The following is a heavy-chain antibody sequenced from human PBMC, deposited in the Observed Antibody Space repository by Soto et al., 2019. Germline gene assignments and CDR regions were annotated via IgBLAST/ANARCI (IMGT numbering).Heavy chain of an antibody. CDR3: ASGRGYDILTGYYPYFDY. V-gene: IGHV3-9*01. J-gene: IGHJ4*02. D-gene: IGHD3-9*01. CDR1: GFTFDDYA. Sequence: ESGGGLAQPGRSLRLSCAASGFTFDDYAMHWVRQAPGKGLEWVSGISWNSGSIGYADSVKGRFTISRDNAKKSLYLQMNSLRAEDTALYYCASGRGYDILTGYYPYFDYWGQGTLVTVSS. CDR2: ISWNSGSI.